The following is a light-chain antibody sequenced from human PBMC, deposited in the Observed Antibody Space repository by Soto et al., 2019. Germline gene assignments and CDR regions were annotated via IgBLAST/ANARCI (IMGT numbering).Light chain of an antibody. CDR3: QMYISAPTWT. CDR2: AAS. CDR1: QGIGNY. J-gene: IGKJ1*01. V-gene: IGKV1-27*01. Sequence: DIQMTQSPSSLSASVGDRVTITCRSSQGIGNYLAWYQQKPGKVPKLLIYAASTLQSVIPARFSGSGSGTAVTLPIPCLQTEAVATYYRQMYISAPTWTFGQGTKVEIK.